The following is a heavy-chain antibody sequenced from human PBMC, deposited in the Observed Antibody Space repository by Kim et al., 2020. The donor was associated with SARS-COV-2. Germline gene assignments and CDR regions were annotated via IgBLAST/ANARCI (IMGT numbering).Heavy chain of an antibody. J-gene: IGHJ6*03. CDR3: FGYRRSQSSYMDV. CDR2: TSWNGGNS. V-gene: IGHV3-9*01. Sequence: SLRLSCVGFGFTFDDYAMHWIRQAPGKGLEWVAATSWNGGNSGYADSVKGRFTISRDNTKSTLYLQMSNLRAEDTGSYFSFGYRRSQSSYMDVWGKGTRVIFSS. D-gene: IGHD6-25*01. CDR1: GFTFDDYA.